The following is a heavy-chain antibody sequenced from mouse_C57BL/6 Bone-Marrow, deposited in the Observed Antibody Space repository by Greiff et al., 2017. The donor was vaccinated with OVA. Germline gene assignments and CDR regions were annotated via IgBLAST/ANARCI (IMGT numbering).Heavy chain of an antibody. CDR1: GYSFTGYY. D-gene: IGHD2-3*01. J-gene: IGHJ3*01. CDR2: INPSTGGT. V-gene: IGHV1-42*01. Sequence: VQLQQSGPELVKPGASVKISCKASGYSFTGYYMNWVKQSPEKSLEWIGEINPSTGGTTYNQKFKAKATLTVDKSSSTAYMQLKSLTSEDSAVYYCARSGGWDSLFAYWGQGTLVTVSA. CDR3: ARSGGWDSLFAY.